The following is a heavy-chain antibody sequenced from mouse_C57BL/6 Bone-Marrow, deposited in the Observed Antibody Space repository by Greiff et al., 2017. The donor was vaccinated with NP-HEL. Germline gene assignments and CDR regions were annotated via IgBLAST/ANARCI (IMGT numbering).Heavy chain of an antibody. V-gene: IGHV1-69*01. CDR2: IDPSDSYT. D-gene: IGHD2-1*01. CDR1: GYTFTSYW. J-gene: IGHJ3*01. Sequence: VQLQQPGAELVMPGASVKLSCKASGYTFTSYWMHWVKQRPGQGLEWIGEIDPSDSYTNYNQKFKGKSTLTVDKSSSTAYMQLSSLTSEDSADYYCALYGNSFAYWGQGTLVTVSA. CDR3: ALYGNSFAY.